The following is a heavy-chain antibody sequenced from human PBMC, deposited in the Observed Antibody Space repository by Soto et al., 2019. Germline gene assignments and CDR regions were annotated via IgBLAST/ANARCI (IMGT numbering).Heavy chain of an antibody. D-gene: IGHD6-13*01. J-gene: IGHJ4*02. CDR2: ISGSGGST. CDR1: GFTFSSYA. CDR3: ANAKARIAAAADY. Sequence: EVQLLESGGGLVQPGGSLRLSCAASGFTFSSYAMSWVRQAPGKGLGWVSAISGSGGSTYYADSVKGRFTISRDNSKNTLYLQMNSLRAEDTAVYYCANAKARIAAAADYWGQGTLVTVSS. V-gene: IGHV3-23*01.